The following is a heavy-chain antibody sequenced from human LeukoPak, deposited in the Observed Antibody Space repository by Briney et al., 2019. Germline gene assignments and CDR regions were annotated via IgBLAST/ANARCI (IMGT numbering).Heavy chain of an antibody. CDR2: IWYDGSNK. CDR3: ATHCSSTSCYMY. D-gene: IGHD2-2*02. Sequence: PGGSLRLSCAASGFTFNNYGMHWVRRAPGKGLEWVAVIWYDGSNKYYADSVKGRFTISRDNPKNTLYLQMNSLRAEDTAVYYCATHCSSTSCYMYWGQGTLVTVSS. CDR1: GFTFNNYG. V-gene: IGHV3-33*01. J-gene: IGHJ4*02.